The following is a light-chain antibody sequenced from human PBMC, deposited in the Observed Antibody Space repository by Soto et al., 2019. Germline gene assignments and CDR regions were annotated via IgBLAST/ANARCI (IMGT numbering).Light chain of an antibody. CDR3: MQALQTPRT. J-gene: IGKJ1*01. Sequence: DIVMTQSLLSLPVIPGEPASISCRSSQSLLHSNGYNSLDWYLQKPGQSPQLLIYLGSNRASVVPGRFGGSGSGTYFTLRINTVDADDAAIYYCMQALQTPRTFGQGTKLEI. CDR2: LGS. CDR1: QSLLHSNGYNS. V-gene: IGKV2-28*01.